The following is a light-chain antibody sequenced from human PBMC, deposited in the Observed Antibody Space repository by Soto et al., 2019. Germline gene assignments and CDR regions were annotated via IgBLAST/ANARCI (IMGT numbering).Light chain of an antibody. V-gene: IGLV2-14*01. Sequence: QSVLTQPASVSGSPGQSITISCTGTSSDVGGYNYVSWYQQHPGKAPKLMIYEVSNRPSGVSNRFSGSKSGNTASLTISGIQAEDEADYYCRSYTSSSTLVFGMGTKVTVL. J-gene: IGLJ1*01. CDR3: RSYTSSSTLV. CDR1: SSDVGGYNY. CDR2: EVS.